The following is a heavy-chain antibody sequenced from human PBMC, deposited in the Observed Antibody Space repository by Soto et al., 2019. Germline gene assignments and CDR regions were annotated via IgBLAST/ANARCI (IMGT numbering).Heavy chain of an antibody. J-gene: IGHJ4*01. Sequence: PSETLSLTCTVSGGSITSSSYYWGWIRQPPGKGLEWIGSIYYSGSTYYNPSLKSRVTISVDTSNNQLSLKLRSVTAADTAVYNCARHDGFTSGWIFDFWGQGTLVTV. D-gene: IGHD6-19*01. V-gene: IGHV4-39*01. CDR2: IYYSGST. CDR1: GGSITSSSYY. CDR3: ARHDGFTSGWIFDF.